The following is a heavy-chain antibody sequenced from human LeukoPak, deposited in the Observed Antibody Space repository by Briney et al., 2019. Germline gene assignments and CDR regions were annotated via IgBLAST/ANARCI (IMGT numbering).Heavy chain of an antibody. Sequence: GGSLRLSCAASGFTFSSYSMNWVRQAPGKGLEWGSYISSSRSYIYYADAVEGRFTISRDNAKNSLYLQMNSLRAEDTAVYYCARGRDPQAFDIWGQGTMVTVSS. CDR1: GFTFSSYS. CDR3: ARGRDPQAFDI. J-gene: IGHJ3*02. V-gene: IGHV3-21*01. CDR2: ISSSRSYI.